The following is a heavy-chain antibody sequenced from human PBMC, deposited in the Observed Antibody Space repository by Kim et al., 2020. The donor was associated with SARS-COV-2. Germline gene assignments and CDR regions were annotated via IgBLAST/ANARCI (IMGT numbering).Heavy chain of an antibody. Sequence: SETLSLTCTVSGGSISSYYWSWIRQPPGKGLEWIGYIYYSGSTNYNPSLKSRVTISVDTSKNQFSLKLSSVTAADTAVYYCARRGTVVRSNWFDPWCQGTMITVSS. CDR2: IYYSGST. J-gene: IGHJ5*02. D-gene: IGHD2-15*01. CDR3: ARRGTVVRSNWFDP. V-gene: IGHV4-59*08. CDR1: GGSISSYY.